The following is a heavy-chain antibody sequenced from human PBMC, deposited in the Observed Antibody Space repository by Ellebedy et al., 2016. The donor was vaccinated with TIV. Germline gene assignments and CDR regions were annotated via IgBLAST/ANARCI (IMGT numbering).Heavy chain of an antibody. D-gene: IGHD6-19*01. CDR2: IYYSGST. CDR1: GGSISSSSYY. Sequence: MPSETLSLTCTVSGGSISSSSYYWGWIRQPPGKGLEWIGSIYYSGSTYYNPSLKSRVTISVDTSKNQFSLKLSSVTAADTAVYYCARLDEWLVLGYWGQGTLVTVSS. J-gene: IGHJ4*02. V-gene: IGHV4-39*07. CDR3: ARLDEWLVLGY.